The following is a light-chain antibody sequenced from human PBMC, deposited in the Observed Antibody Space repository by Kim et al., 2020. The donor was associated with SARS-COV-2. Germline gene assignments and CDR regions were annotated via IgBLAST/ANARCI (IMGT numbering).Light chain of an antibody. V-gene: IGKV1-6*01. Sequence: AIQMTQSPSSLSASVGDRLTITCRASQGIGNDLGWYQQKPGKAPKLLIYAASTLQGEVPSRFSGSGSGTDFTLTISSLQPDDFATYYCLQDYHYLTFSGGTKLE. CDR1: QGIGND. CDR2: AAS. J-gene: IGKJ4*01. CDR3: LQDYHYLT.